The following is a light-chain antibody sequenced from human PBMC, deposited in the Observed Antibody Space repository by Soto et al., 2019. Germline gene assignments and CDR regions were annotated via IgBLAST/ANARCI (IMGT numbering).Light chain of an antibody. Sequence: ELVLTQSPGTLALSTGERATLSCRASQSVSNNYLAWYQQTPGQAPTLLIYRASSRATGIPDRFSGSGSRTDFTLTITTLVPEEFKVYFFRHYDSSPCTFGQRTQVQL. J-gene: IGKJ1*01. CDR3: RHYDSSPCT. V-gene: IGKV3-20*01. CDR1: QSVSNNY. CDR2: RAS.